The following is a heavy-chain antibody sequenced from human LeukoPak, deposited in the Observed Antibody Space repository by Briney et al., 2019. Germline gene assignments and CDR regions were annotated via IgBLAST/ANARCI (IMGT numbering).Heavy chain of an antibody. D-gene: IGHD3-9*01. Sequence: RAGGSLRLSCVASGFSFSSYTMSWVRQAPGKGLEWVAKMREDGTDIHYVDSVKGRFTICRDNAKNSLCLQMSSLRAEDTAVYYCARGGARYLDSWGQGTLVTVSS. CDR1: GFSFSSYT. J-gene: IGHJ5*02. CDR3: ARGGARYLDS. V-gene: IGHV3-7*01. CDR2: MREDGTDI.